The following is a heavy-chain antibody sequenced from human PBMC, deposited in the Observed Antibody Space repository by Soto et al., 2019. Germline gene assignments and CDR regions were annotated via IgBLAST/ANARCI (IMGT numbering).Heavy chain of an antibody. Sequence: VQLVESGGGVVQPGRCLRLSCAASGFTFSNYGMHWVRQAPGKGLEWVAVIWYDATNKYYAESVEGRFTISRDNSKNTVYLQMSTLRTDDTAIYYCARAFGTGGGCDYWGQGTLVTVSS. J-gene: IGHJ4*02. CDR2: IWYDATNK. V-gene: IGHV3-33*01. D-gene: IGHD2-8*02. CDR1: GFTFSNYG. CDR3: ARAFGTGGGCDY.